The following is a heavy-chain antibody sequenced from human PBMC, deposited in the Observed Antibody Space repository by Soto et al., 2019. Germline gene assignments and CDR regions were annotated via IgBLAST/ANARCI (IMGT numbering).Heavy chain of an antibody. V-gene: IGHV4-39*02. Sequence: SETLSLTCTVSGGSISSSNYYWGWIRQPPGKGLEWIGSIYYSGSTYYNPSLKSRVAISVDTSKNHFSLKLSSVTAADTAVYYCARATVGSVTAYHDYWGQGTLVTVSS. D-gene: IGHD2-21*01. J-gene: IGHJ4*02. CDR2: IYYSGST. CDR1: GGSISSSNYY. CDR3: ARATVGSVTAYHDY.